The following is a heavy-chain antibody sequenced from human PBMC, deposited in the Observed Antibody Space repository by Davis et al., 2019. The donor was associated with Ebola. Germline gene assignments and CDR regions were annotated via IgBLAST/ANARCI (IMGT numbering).Heavy chain of an antibody. D-gene: IGHD6-19*01. CDR2: ISPDGDYR. Sequence: ASVKVSCKSSGHLYLHWVRQAPGQGLEWMGVISPDGDYRSYAQKFQERLTMTSDTSTTTVYMELSSLTHEDTAVYYCARDLAVAGPGDLDAFDLWGRGTTVSVSS. V-gene: IGHV1-46*01. J-gene: IGHJ3*01. CDR1: GHLY. CDR3: ARDLAVAGPGDLDAFDL.